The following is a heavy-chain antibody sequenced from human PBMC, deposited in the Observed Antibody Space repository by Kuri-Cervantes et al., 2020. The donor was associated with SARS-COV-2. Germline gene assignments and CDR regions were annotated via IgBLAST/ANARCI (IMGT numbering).Heavy chain of an antibody. Sequence: SETLSLTCTVSGGSISSGGYYWSWIRQPPGKGLEWIGSIYYSGSTYYNPSLKSRVTISVDTSKNQFSLKLSSVTAADTAVYYCARDTYRAGRGWSDFSPPDAFDIWGQGTMVTVSS. J-gene: IGHJ3*02. D-gene: IGHD6-19*01. CDR2: IYYSGST. CDR1: GGSISSGGYY. V-gene: IGHV4-39*07. CDR3: ARDTYRAGRGWSDFSPPDAFDI.